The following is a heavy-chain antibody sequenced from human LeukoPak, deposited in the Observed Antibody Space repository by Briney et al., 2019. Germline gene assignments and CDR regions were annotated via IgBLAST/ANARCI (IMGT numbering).Heavy chain of an antibody. D-gene: IGHD2-2*01. CDR1: GYTFTSYY. J-gene: IGHJ5*02. CDR2: INPSGGST. V-gene: IGHV1-46*01. Sequence: GASVKVSCKASGYTFTSYYMHWVRQAPGQGLEWMEIINPSGGSTSYAQKFQGRVTMTRDMSTSTVYMELNSLRSEDTAVYYCARGDIVVVPAAIEGYNWFDPWGQGTLVTVSS. CDR3: ARGDIVVVPAAIEGYNWFDP.